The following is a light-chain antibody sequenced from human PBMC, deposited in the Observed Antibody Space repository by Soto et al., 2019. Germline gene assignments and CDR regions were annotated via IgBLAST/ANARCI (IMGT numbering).Light chain of an antibody. CDR1: SSDVGAYIY. J-gene: IGLJ2*01. V-gene: IGLV2-14*01. CDR3: SSYTSSSTLV. Sequence: QSALTQPASVSGSARQSITISCTGTSSDVGAYIYVSWYQQYPGEAPKLMIYDVSNRFSGVSNRFSGSKSGNTASLTISGLQAEDEADYYCSSYTSSSTLVFGGGTKVTVL. CDR2: DVS.